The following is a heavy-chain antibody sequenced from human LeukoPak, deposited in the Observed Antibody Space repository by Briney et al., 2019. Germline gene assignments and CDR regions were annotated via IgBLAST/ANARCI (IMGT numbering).Heavy chain of an antibody. Sequence: SETLSLTCTVSGGSISSGGYYWSWLRQHPGTGLEWLGYIYYSGSTYYNPSLKSRVTISVDTSKNQFSLKLSSVTAADTAVYYCARADGDYGLEDYYYGMDVWGQGTTVTVSS. J-gene: IGHJ6*02. CDR2: IYYSGST. D-gene: IGHD4-17*01. V-gene: IGHV4-31*03. CDR3: ARADGDYGLEDYYYGMDV. CDR1: GGSISSGGYY.